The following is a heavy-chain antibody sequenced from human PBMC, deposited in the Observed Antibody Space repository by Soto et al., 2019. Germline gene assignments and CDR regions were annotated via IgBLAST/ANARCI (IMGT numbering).Heavy chain of an antibody. CDR3: ARDRLYYDSSDSYYFDY. Sequence: GGSLRLSCAASGFTFSSYGMHWVRQAPGKGLEWAAVIWYDGSNKYYAGSVKGRFTISRDNSKNTLYLQMNSLRAEDTAVYYCARDRLYYDSSDSYYFDYWGQGTLVTVSS. V-gene: IGHV3-33*01. CDR2: IWYDGSNK. CDR1: GFTFSSYG. D-gene: IGHD3-22*01. J-gene: IGHJ4*02.